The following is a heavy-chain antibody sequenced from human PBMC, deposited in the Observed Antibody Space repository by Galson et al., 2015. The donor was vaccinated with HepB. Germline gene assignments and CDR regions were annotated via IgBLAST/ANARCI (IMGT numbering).Heavy chain of an antibody. V-gene: IGHV3-20*04. CDR3: ARGGYSFGSMDYYYHGMDV. J-gene: IGHJ6*02. D-gene: IGHD5-18*01. Sequence: SLRLSCAASGFTFDDYGMSWVQQAPGKGLEWISGINWNGKSKGYADSVTGRFTVSRDNAKNSLDLQMNSLGAEDTALYYCARGGYSFGSMDYYYHGMDVWGQGTTVTVSS. CDR1: GFTFDDYG. CDR2: INWNGKSK.